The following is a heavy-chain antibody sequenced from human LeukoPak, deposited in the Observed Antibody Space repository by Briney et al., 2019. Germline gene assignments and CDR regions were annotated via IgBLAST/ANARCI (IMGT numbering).Heavy chain of an antibody. CDR1: GFTFSSYA. J-gene: IGHJ4*02. Sequence: GGSLRLSCAASGFTFSSYAMSWVRQAPGKGLEWVSAISGSGGSTYYADSVKGRFTISRDNSKNTLYLQMNSLRAEDTAVYYCAKDQLRWLQRIYYFDYWGQGTLVTVSS. V-gene: IGHV3-23*01. D-gene: IGHD5-24*01. CDR2: ISGSGGST. CDR3: AKDQLRWLQRIYYFDY.